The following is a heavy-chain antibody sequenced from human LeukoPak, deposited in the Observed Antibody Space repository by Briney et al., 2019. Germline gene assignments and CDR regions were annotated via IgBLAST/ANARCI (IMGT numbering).Heavy chain of an antibody. J-gene: IGHJ4*02. Sequence: ASVKVSCKASGGTFSSYAISWVRQATGQGLEWMGWMNPNSGNTGYAQKFQGRVTITRNTSISTAYMELSSLRSEDTAVYYCAFSSVYGGNLDYWGQGTLVTVSS. CDR1: GGTFSSYA. CDR2: MNPNSGNT. D-gene: IGHD4-23*01. CDR3: AFSSVYGGNLDY. V-gene: IGHV1-8*03.